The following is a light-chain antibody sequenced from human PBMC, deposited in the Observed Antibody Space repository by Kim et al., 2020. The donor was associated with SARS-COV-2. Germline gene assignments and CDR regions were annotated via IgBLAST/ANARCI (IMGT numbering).Light chain of an antibody. J-gene: IGLJ3*02. CDR1: SSAVGSYNL. V-gene: IGLV2-23*01. CDR2: DAT. CDR3: CSYAGSSTLV. Sequence: GQSITITCTGTSSAVGSYNLVSWYQQHPGKAPKLMIYDATKRPSGASNRFSGSKSGNTASLTISGLQAEDEADYYCCSYAGSSTLVFGGGTKVTVL.